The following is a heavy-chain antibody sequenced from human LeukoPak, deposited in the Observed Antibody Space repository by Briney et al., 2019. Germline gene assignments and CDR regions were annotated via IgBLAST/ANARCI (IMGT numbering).Heavy chain of an antibody. J-gene: IGHJ5*02. V-gene: IGHV4-39*01. CDR2: IYYSGST. Sequence: SETLSLTCTVSGASISSTTYYWGWIRQPPRNGLEWIASIYYSGSTYYNPSLKSRVTISVDTSKNQFSLKLSSVTAADTAVYYCARRGAHAWFDPWGQGTLVTVSS. CDR3: ARRGAHAWFDP. CDR1: GASISSTTYY. D-gene: IGHD3-16*01.